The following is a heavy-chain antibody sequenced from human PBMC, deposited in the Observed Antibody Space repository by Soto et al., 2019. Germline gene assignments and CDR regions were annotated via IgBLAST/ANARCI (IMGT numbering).Heavy chain of an antibody. CDR2: IYHSGST. J-gene: IGHJ4*02. CDR3: ARAEGGIFDY. V-gene: IGHV4-30-2*01. CDR1: GGSISSGGYS. Sequence: SDALSLTCAVSGGSISSGGYSWSWIRQPPGKGLEWIGYIYHSGSTYYNPSLKSRVTISVDRSKNQFSLKLSSVTAADTAVYYCARAEGGIFDYWGQGTLVTVSS.